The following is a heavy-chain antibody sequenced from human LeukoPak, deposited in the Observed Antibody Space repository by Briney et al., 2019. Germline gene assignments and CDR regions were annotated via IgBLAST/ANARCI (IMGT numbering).Heavy chain of an antibody. D-gene: IGHD3-3*01. J-gene: IGHJ6*03. CDR3: ARPPRYDFWSGYYGVNYYYYYYMDV. CDR1: GYTFTSYD. V-gene: IGHV1-8*01. Sequence: GASVKVSCKASGYTFTSYDINWVRQATGQGLEWMGGMNPNSGNTGYAQKFQGIVTMTRNTSISTAYMELSSLRSEDTAAYYCARPPRYDFWSGYYGVNYYYYYYMDVWGKGTTVTVSS. CDR2: MNPNSGNT.